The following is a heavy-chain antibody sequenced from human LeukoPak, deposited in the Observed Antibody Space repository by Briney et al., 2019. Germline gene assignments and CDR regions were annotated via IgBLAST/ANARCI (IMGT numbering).Heavy chain of an antibody. D-gene: IGHD3-22*01. CDR2: INPSGGST. J-gene: IGHJ3*02. CDR3: ARAHPSPDSSGYRAFDI. V-gene: IGHV1-46*01. Sequence: ASVKVSCTASGYTFTSYYMHWVRQAPGQGLEWMGIINPSGGSTRYAQKFQGRVTMTRDTSTSTVYMELSSLRSEDTAVYYCARAHPSPDSSGYRAFDIWGQGTMVTVSS. CDR1: GYTFTSYY.